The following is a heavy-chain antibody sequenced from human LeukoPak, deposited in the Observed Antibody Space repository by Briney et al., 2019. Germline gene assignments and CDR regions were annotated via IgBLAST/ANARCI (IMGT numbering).Heavy chain of an antibody. Sequence: ASAKVSCKVSGYTLTELSMHWVRQAPGKGLEWMGGFDPEDGETIYAQKFQGRVTMTEDTSTDTAYTELSSLRSEDTAVYYCATKALADFWSGYSLGYWGQGTLVTVS. CDR3: ATKALADFWSGYSLGY. V-gene: IGHV1-24*01. D-gene: IGHD3-3*01. J-gene: IGHJ4*02. CDR1: GYTLTELS. CDR2: FDPEDGET.